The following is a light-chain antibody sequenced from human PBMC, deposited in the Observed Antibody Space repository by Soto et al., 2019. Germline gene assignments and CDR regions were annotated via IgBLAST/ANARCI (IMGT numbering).Light chain of an antibody. CDR3: LSFDSSLSVV. CDR2: GNT. J-gene: IGLJ2*01. CDR1: SSNIGAGYD. Sequence: QSVLTQPPSGSGAPGRRFTISGTGGSSNIGAGYDVHWYQQLPGRAPNLLIYGNTNRPSGVPDRFSGSKSGTSASLAITGLQAEDEADYYCLSFDSSLSVVFGGGTKLTVL. V-gene: IGLV1-40*01.